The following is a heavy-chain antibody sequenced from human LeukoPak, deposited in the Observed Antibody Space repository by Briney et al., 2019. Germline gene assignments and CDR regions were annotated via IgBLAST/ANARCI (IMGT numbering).Heavy chain of an antibody. D-gene: IGHD6-13*01. CDR3: ARLVDSSSWHHDF. V-gene: IGHV1-8*01. J-gene: IGHJ4*02. CDR1: GYTFTSYD. Sequence: ASVKVSCKASGYTFTSYDINWVRQATGQGLEWMGWMNPNSGDTGYAQKFQGRVTMTRNTSISTDYMELSSLRSVDTAVYYCARLVDSSSWHHDFWGQGTLVTVSS. CDR2: MNPNSGDT.